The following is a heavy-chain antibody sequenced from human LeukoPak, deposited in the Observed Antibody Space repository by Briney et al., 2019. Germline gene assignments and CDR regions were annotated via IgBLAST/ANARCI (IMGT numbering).Heavy chain of an antibody. J-gene: IGHJ5*02. CDR1: GGSISSYY. Sequence: SETLSLTCTVSGGSISSYYWSWIRQPAGKGLEWIGRIYTSGSTNYNPSLKSRVTMSVDTSKNQFSLKLSSVTAADTAVYYCARDFEVITGDWFDPWGQGTLVTVSS. CDR2: IYTSGST. CDR3: ARDFEVITGDWFDP. D-gene: IGHD2/OR15-2a*01. V-gene: IGHV4-4*07.